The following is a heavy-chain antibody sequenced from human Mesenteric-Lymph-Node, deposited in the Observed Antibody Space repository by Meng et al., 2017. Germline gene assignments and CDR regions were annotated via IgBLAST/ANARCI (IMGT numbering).Heavy chain of an antibody. Sequence: SVKVSCKASGYTFTSYYMHWVRQAPGQGLEWMGIINPSGGSTSYAQKFQGRVTMTRDTSISTAYMELSRLRSDDTAVYYCARDPGITVTTCPDYWGQGTLVTVSS. CDR2: INPSGGST. D-gene: IGHD4-17*01. CDR3: ARDPGITVTTCPDY. J-gene: IGHJ4*02. CDR1: GYTFTSYY. V-gene: IGHV1-46*01.